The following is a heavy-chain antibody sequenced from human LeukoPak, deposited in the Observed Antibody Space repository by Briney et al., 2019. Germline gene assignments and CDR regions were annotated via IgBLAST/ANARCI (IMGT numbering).Heavy chain of an antibody. Sequence: KPSETLSLTCTVSGGSISSYYWGWIRQPPGKELEWIGYNYYTGSTNYNPSLKSRVTISLDTSKNQFSLKLNSVTAADTAVYYCARENYFDYWGQGTLVTVSS. CDR2: NYYTGST. V-gene: IGHV4-59*01. J-gene: IGHJ4*02. CDR1: GGSISSYY. CDR3: ARENYFDY.